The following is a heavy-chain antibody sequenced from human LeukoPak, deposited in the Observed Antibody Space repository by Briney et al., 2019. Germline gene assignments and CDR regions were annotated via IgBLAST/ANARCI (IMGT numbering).Heavy chain of an antibody. D-gene: IGHD6-19*01. CDR1: GFTFSTYW. CDR3: VGGTGWRLDS. CDR2: IKQDGSEE. J-gene: IGHJ1*01. Sequence: PGGSLRLSCAASGFTFSTYWMNWVRQAPGKGLEWVAIIKQDGSEEFYVDSVKGRLIISRDNAKNSLYLQMNSLRVEDTAVYYCVGGTGWRLDSWGQGTLVTVSS. V-gene: IGHV3-7*05.